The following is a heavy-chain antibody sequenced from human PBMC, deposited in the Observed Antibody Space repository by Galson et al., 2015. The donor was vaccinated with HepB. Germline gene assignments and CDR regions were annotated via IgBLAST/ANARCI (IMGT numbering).Heavy chain of an antibody. V-gene: IGHV2-70*04. CDR2: IDWDNDK. J-gene: IGHJ3*02. CDR1: GFSLSTSGMR. Sequence: PALVKPTQTLTLTCTFSGFSLSTSGMRVSWIRQPPGKALEWLARIDWDNDKYYSASLKTRLTISKDTSKNQVVLTMTNMDPVDTATYYCARTPNWGYRGTFGIWGQGTMVTVSS. CDR3: ARTPNWGYRGTFGI. D-gene: IGHD7-27*01.